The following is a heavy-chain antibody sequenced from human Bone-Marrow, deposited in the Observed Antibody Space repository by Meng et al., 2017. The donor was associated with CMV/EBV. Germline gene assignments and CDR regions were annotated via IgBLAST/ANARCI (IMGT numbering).Heavy chain of an antibody. D-gene: IGHD1-26*01. J-gene: IGHJ4*02. CDR3: ASGGATGRLDY. Sequence: LSCALYGWSFSGYYWSWIRQPPGKGLEWIGEINHSGSTNYNPSLKSRVTISVDTSKNQFSLKLSSVTAADTAVYYCASGGATGRLDYWGQGTLVPSPQ. V-gene: IGHV4-34*01. CDR1: GWSFSGYY. CDR2: INHSGST.